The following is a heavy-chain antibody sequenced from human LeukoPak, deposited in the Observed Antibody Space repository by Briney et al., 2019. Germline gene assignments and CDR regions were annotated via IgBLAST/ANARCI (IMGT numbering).Heavy chain of an antibody. CDR3: ANEVGYRYGP. CDR2: IGGSGDST. D-gene: IGHD5-18*01. Sequence: GGSLRLSCAASGFTFSIYAMSWVRQAPEKGLGWVSAIGGSGDSTYYADSVKGRFTISSDNAKNILYLQMNGLRAEDTPVCYGANEVGYRYGPWGQGTLVTVSS. J-gene: IGHJ5*02. CDR1: GFTFSIYA. V-gene: IGHV3-23*01.